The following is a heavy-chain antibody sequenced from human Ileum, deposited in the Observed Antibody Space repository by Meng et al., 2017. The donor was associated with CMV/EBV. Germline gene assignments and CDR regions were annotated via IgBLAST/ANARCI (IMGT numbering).Heavy chain of an antibody. CDR3: ARGIDY. Sequence: QDRLVESGAEGAKPGASVKACCKASGYNMTSQGLTWGREAAGEGLEWMGWINTNNGNTKYAWNFQGRVTMTTDTSTITGYMELRSLRYDDRAVYYCARGIDYWRQGTLVTVSS. CDR2: INTNNGNT. CDR1: GYNMTSQG. V-gene: IGHV1-18*01. J-gene: IGHJ4*02.